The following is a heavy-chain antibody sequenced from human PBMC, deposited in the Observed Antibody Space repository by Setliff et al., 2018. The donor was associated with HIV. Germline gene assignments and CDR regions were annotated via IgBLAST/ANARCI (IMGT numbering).Heavy chain of an antibody. D-gene: IGHD3-3*01. J-gene: IGHJ6*03. CDR3: TRDHTPPPNYDFWSGQLDLRNIFYYMDV. CDR1: GYSLTSYS. Sequence: ASVKVSCKASGYSLTSYSINWERQAPGQGLEWMGCINWNAGNRTYANGFTGRFVFSVDTPVSTASLRIFNRKADDTAVYYCTRDHTPPPNYDFWSGQLDLRNIFYYMDVWGTGSPVTVSS. V-gene: IGHV7-4-1*01. CDR2: INWNAGNR.